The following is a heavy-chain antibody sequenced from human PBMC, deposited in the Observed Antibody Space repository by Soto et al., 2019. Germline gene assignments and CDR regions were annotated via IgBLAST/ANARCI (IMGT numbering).Heavy chain of an antibody. J-gene: IGHJ6*02. CDR3: ARGDATKIVVTTYYAMAV. D-gene: IGHD3-9*01. V-gene: IGHV1-69*13. CDR1: IGSVSDCG. CDR2: MIPVVARV. Sequence: AVNVSCTASIGSVSDCGISGVRQGPTQRLEWRGGMIPVVARVNYAQKLQGRVTITAHESTRIVYMDVPTLTSEDTAVYYCARGDATKIVVTTYYAMAVWGQGTTVPVSS.